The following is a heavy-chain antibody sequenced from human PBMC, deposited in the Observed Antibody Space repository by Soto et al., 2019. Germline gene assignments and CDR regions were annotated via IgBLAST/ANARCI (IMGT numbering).Heavy chain of an antibody. Sequence: SETLSLTCAVYGGSFSGYYWSWIRQPPGKGLEWIGEINHSGSTTYNPSLKSRVTISVDTSKNQFSLKLSSVTAADTAVYYCARRSTFYYDSSGYYVWGQGTLVTVSS. V-gene: IGHV4-34*01. CDR3: ARRSTFYYDSSGYYV. D-gene: IGHD3-22*01. CDR2: INHSGST. J-gene: IGHJ4*02. CDR1: GGSFSGYY.